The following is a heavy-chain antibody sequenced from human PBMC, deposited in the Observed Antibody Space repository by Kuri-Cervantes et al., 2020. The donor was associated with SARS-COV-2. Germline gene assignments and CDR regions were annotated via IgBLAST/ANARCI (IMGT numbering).Heavy chain of an antibody. J-gene: IGHJ3*02. CDR2: IRYDGSNK. CDR3: ARAASGSYYGAFDI. CDR1: GFTFSSYG. Sequence: GGSLRLSCAASGFTFSSYGMHWVRQAPGKGLEWVAFIRYDGSNKYYADSVKGRFTISRDNSKNTLYLQMNSLRAEDTAVYYCARAASGSYYGAFDIWGQGTMVTVSS. V-gene: IGHV3-30*02. D-gene: IGHD1-26*01.